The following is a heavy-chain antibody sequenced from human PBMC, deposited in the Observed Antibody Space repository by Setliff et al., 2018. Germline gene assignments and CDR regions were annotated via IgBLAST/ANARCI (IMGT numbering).Heavy chain of an antibody. CDR3: ARDLGHGGDSDY. V-gene: IGHV4-38-2*02. D-gene: IGHD2-21*02. J-gene: IGHJ4*02. Sequence: SETLSLTCTASGYSISSGYIWGWIRQPPGKGLEWVGNIGHTGSINYNPSLKSRLTISRDTSKNQVSLKLNSVTATDTAVYYCARDLGHGGDSDYWGQGTLVTVSS. CDR1: GYSISSGYI. CDR2: IGHTGSI.